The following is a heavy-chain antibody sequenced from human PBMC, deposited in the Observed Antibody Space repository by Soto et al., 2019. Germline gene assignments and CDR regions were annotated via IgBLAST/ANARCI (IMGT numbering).Heavy chain of an antibody. CDR2: IIPIFGTA. J-gene: IGHJ6*02. Sequence: ASVKVSCKASGGTFSSYAISWVRQAPGQGLEWMGGIIPIFGTANYAQKFQGRVTITADESTSTAYMELSSLRSEDTAVYYCARDARVGSSSPYYYGMDVWGQGTTVTAP. V-gene: IGHV1-69*13. CDR1: GGTFSSYA. D-gene: IGHD6-6*01. CDR3: ARDARVGSSSPYYYGMDV.